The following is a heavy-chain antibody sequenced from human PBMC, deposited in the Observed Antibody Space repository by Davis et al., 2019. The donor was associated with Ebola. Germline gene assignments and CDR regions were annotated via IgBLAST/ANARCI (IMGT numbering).Heavy chain of an antibody. Sequence: ASVKVSCKASGYTFTSYGISWVRQAPGQGLEWMGWISAYNGNTSYAQKFQGRVTMTRDTSTSTVYMELSSLRSEDTAVYYCARDGTLDAFDIWGQGTMVTVSS. CDR1: GYTFTSYG. CDR3: ARDGTLDAFDI. D-gene: IGHD1-26*01. CDR2: ISAYNGNT. V-gene: IGHV1-18*01. J-gene: IGHJ3*02.